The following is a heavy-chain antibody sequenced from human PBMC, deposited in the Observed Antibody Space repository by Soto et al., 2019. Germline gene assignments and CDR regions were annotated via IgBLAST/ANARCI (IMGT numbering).Heavy chain of an antibody. CDR1: GGSFSGYY. CDR2: INHSGST. D-gene: IGHD4-17*01. J-gene: IGHJ6*03. CDR3: ARGVGAGDSSDYYYYYMNV. Sequence: SETLSLTCAVYGGSFSGYYWSWIRQPPGKGLEWIGEINHSGSTNYNPSLKSRVTISVDTSKNQFSLKLSSVTAADTAVYYCARGVGAGDSSDYYYYYMNVWGKGTTVTVSS. V-gene: IGHV4-34*01.